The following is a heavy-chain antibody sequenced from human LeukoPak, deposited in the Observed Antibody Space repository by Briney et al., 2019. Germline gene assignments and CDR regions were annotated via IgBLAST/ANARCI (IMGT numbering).Heavy chain of an antibody. CDR1: GFTFSSYG. V-gene: IGHV3-30*02. J-gene: IGHJ4*02. CDR2: IRYDGSNK. D-gene: IGHD5-12*01. CDR3: ASRIGYDWGPGYFDY. Sequence: PGGSLRLSCAASGFTFSSYGMHWVRQAPGKGLEWVAFIRYDGSNKYYADSVKGRFTISRDNSKNTLYLQMNSLRAEDTAVYYCASRIGYDWGPGYFDYWGQGTLVTVSS.